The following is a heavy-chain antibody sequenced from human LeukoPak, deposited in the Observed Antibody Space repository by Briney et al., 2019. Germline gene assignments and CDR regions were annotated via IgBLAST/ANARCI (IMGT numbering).Heavy chain of an antibody. Sequence: ASVKVSCKASGYTFTSYDINWVRQATGQGLEWMGWMNPNSGNTGYAQKFQGRVTITRNTSISTAYMELSSLRSEDTAVYYCARSRDWDPFDYWGQGTLVTVSS. CDR2: MNPNSGNT. CDR3: ARSRDWDPFDY. D-gene: IGHD3/OR15-3a*01. J-gene: IGHJ4*02. CDR1: GYTFTSYD. V-gene: IGHV1-8*03.